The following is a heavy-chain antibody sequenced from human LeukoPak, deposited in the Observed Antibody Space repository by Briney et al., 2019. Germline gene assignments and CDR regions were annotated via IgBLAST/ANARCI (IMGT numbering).Heavy chain of an antibody. Sequence: GGSLRLSCAASGFIFSTYWMSWVRQSPGKGLEWVANIKEDGSQKYYVDSVKGRFTISRDNSKNTLYLQMNSLRAEDTAVYYCAKDRGTAAFDIWGQGTMATVSS. D-gene: IGHD1-26*01. CDR2: IKEDGSQK. CDR3: AKDRGTAAFDI. J-gene: IGHJ3*02. V-gene: IGHV3-7*01. CDR1: GFIFSTYW.